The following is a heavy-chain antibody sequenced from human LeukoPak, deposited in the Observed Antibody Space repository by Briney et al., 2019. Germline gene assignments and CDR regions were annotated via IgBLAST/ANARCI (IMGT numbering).Heavy chain of an antibody. CDR3: ARINTIMATFDY. Sequence: KSSETLSLTCTVSGYFINSNYYWGWIRQPPGKGLEWIATISHSGSTYYNPSLKSRVTILVETSKNQFSLKLSSVTAADTAVYYCARINTIMATFDYWGQGTLVTVSS. CDR1: GYFINSNYY. V-gene: IGHV4-38-2*02. J-gene: IGHJ4*02. CDR2: ISHSGST. D-gene: IGHD5-24*01.